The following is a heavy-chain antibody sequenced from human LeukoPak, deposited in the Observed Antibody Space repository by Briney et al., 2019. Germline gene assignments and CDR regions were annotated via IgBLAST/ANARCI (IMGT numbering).Heavy chain of an antibody. V-gene: IGHV3-7*01. D-gene: IGHD4-17*01. CDR3: AREFYGDYNDAFDI. J-gene: IGHJ3*02. CDR2: IKQDGSEK. CDR1: GFTFSSYW. Sequence: PGGSLRLSCAASGFTFSSYWMSWVRQAPGKGLEWGANIKQDGSEKYYVDSVKGRFTISRDNAKNSLYLQMNSLRAEDTAVYYCAREFYGDYNDAFDIWGQGTMVTVSS.